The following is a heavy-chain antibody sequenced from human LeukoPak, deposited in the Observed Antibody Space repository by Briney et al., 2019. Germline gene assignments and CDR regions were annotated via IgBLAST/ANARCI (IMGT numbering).Heavy chain of an antibody. CDR3: SNFEY. CDR1: GFTFINYG. CDR2: IWYDGNNK. Sequence: PGXSLRLSCAASGFTFINYGMHWVRQAPGKGLEWVAVIWYDGNNKDYADSVKGRFTISRDNSKNTLYLQMNSLRAEDTAVYYCSNFEYWGQGTLVTVSS. V-gene: IGHV3-33*06. J-gene: IGHJ4*02.